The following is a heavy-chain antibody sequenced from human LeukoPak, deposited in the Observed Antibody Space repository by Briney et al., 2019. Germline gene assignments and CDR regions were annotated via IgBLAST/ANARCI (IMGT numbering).Heavy chain of an antibody. Sequence: GGSLLSCAASGFTFSSYAMSWVGRAPGKGLEWVSAISGSGGSTYYADSVKGRFTISRDNSKNTLYLQMNGLRAEDTAVYYCAREVGTTDYWGQGTLVTVSS. D-gene: IGHD1-26*01. CDR1: GFTFSSYA. CDR3: AREVGTTDY. V-gene: IGHV3-23*01. CDR2: ISGSGGST. J-gene: IGHJ4*02.